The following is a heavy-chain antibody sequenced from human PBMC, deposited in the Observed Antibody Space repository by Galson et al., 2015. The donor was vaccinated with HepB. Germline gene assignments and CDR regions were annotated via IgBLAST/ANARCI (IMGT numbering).Heavy chain of an antibody. CDR1: GFTFSSYA. D-gene: IGHD1-26*01. J-gene: IGHJ4*02. CDR3: ARSVGALYYFDY. Sequence: SLRLSCAASGFTFSSYATHWVRQAPGKGLEWVAVISYDGSNKYYADSVKGRFTISRDNSKNTLYLQMNSLRAEDTAVYYCARSVGALYYFDYWGQGTLVTVSS. V-gene: IGHV3-30-3*01. CDR2: ISYDGSNK.